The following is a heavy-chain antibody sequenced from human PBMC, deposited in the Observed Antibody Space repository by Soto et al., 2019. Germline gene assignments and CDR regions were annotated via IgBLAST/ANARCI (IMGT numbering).Heavy chain of an antibody. V-gene: IGHV4-59*01. CDR3: AREGYSSNTFDF. Sequence: TLSLTCTVSGASISSNYWSWIRQPPGKGLEWIGYIYYSGTTNYHPSLQRRVTISIATSKNQFSLKLRSVTAADTAVYYCAREGYSSNTFDFWGHGTLVTVSS. CDR1: GASISSNY. D-gene: IGHD5-12*01. J-gene: IGHJ4*01. CDR2: IYYSGTT.